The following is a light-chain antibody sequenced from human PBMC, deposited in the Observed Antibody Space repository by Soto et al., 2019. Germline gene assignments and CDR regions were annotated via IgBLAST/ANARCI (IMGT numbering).Light chain of an antibody. V-gene: IGKV3-20*01. CDR1: QSVSSSY. CDR2: GAS. CDR3: QQYGSSPRT. J-gene: IGKJ4*01. Sequence: EIVLTQSPGTLSLSPGERATLSCRASQSVSSSYLAWYQQKPGQAPRLLIYGASSRATGIPDRFSSSESETDFNLTISRLEPEDVAGYYCQQYGSSPRTFGGGTKVEIK.